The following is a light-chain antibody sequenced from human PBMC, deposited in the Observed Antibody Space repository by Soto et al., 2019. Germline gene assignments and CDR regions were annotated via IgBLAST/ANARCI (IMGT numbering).Light chain of an antibody. CDR1: PGISNT. Sequence: IQLTQSPSSLSASVGDRVTITCRASPGISNTLTWYQQKPGKPPKLLIYDASSLESGVPSRFSGSGSGTDFTITISSLQPEDFATYCSQQFTSYPLTFGGGNEVDIK. CDR2: DAS. V-gene: IGKV1-13*02. J-gene: IGKJ4*01. CDR3: QQFTSYPLT.